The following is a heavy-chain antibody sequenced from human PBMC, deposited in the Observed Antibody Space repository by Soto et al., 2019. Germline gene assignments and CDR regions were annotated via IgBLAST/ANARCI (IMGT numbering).Heavy chain of an antibody. J-gene: IGHJ4*02. Sequence: GGSLRLSCAASGFTFSTYAMTWVRQAPGRGLEWVSTILHDETPFYTDSVKGRFTISRDNVRGTLYLQMNGLRVEDAALYFCAKDLFPTSGKRFFFESWGQGSLVNV. CDR1: GFTFSTYA. CDR3: AKDLFPTSGKRFFFES. D-gene: IGHD2-21*01. V-gene: IGHV3-23*01. CDR2: ILHDETP.